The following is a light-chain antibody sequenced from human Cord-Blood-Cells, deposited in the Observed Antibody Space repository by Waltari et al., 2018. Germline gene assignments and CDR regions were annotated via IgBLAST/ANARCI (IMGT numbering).Light chain of an antibody. CDR3: QQYNSYLLT. CDR1: QSISSW. V-gene: IGKV1-5*03. Sequence: DIQMTQSPSTLSASVGDSVPITCRASQSISSWLAWYQQKPGKAPKLLIYKASSLESGVPSRFSGSGSGTEFTLTISSLQPDDFATYYCQQYNSYLLTFGGGTKVEIK. J-gene: IGKJ4*01. CDR2: KAS.